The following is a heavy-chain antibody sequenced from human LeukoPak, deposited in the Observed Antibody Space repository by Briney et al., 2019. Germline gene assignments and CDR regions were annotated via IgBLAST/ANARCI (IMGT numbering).Heavy chain of an antibody. V-gene: IGHV1-69*06. J-gene: IGHJ3*02. Sequence: SVKVSCKASGGTFSSYAISWVRQAPGQGLEWMGGIIPIFGTANYAQKFQGRVTITADKSTSTAYMELSSLRSEDTAVYYCASLLTTATGWVSHAFDIWGQGTMVTVSS. D-gene: IGHD4-17*01. CDR3: ASLLTTATGWVSHAFDI. CDR2: IIPIFGTA. CDR1: GGTFSSYA.